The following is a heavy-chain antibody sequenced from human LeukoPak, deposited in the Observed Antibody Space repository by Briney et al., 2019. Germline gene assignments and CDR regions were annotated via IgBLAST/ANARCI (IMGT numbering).Heavy chain of an antibody. J-gene: IGHJ4*02. Sequence: GGSLTLSCAASGFTFSDYYMSWIRQPPGKGLEWVSYISSSGSTIYYPDSVKGRSTNFRENAKNSLYLQMNSLRPEDTAVYYCATEERAGSSWYFRYWGQGTLVTVSS. D-gene: IGHD6-13*01. CDR3: ATEERAGSSWYFRY. V-gene: IGHV3-11*01. CDR2: ISSSGSTI. CDR1: GFTFSDYY.